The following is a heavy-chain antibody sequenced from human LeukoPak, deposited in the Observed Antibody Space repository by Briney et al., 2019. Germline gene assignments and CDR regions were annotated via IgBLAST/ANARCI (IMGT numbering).Heavy chain of an antibody. CDR1: GFTFSSYA. D-gene: IGHD6-13*01. CDR3: AKDHGYSTRFDP. Sequence: GGSLRLSCAASGFTFSSYAMSWVRHAPGTGLEWVSAISGSGGSTYYADTVKGRFTISRDNSKNTLYLQMNSLRAEDTAVYYCAKDHGYSTRFDPWGQGTLVTVSS. V-gene: IGHV3-23*01. CDR2: ISGSGGST. J-gene: IGHJ5*02.